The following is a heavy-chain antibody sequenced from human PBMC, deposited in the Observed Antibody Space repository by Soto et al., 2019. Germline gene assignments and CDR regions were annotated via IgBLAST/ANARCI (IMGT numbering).Heavy chain of an antibody. Sequence: EVQLVESGGGLVQPGGSLRLSCAASGFTFSNYWMSWVRQAPGKGLEWVANIKQDGSEKYYVDSVKGRFTMSRDNAKNSLYLQMNSLRAEDTAVYYCARETYGDPFDYWGQGTLVTVSS. D-gene: IGHD4-17*01. CDR1: GFTFSNYW. J-gene: IGHJ4*02. CDR2: IKQDGSEK. CDR3: ARETYGDPFDY. V-gene: IGHV3-7*01.